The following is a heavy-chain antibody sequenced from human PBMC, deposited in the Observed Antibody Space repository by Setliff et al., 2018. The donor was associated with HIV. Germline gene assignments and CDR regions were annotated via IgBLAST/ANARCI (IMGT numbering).Heavy chain of an antibody. V-gene: IGHV1-2*02. D-gene: IGHD3-10*01. CDR1: GYTFTGYY. CDR3: ARGDPWFGELLSYYYYGMDV. Sequence: ASVKVSCKASGYTFTGYYMHWVRQAPGQGLEWMGWINPNSGGTNYAQKFQGRVTITRDTSISTAYMELIRLRSDDTAVYYCARGDPWFGELLSYYYYGMDVWGQGTTVTVSS. J-gene: IGHJ6*02. CDR2: INPNSGGT.